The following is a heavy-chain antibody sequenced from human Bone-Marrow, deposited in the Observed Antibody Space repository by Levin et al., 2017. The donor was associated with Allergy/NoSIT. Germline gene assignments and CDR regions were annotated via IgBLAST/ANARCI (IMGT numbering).Heavy chain of an antibody. Sequence: GESLKISCKTSGYIFTDYGISWVRQAPGQGLEWIGWISAHDGKTKYGKKVQGRITLTTDTSTATGYVELRSLRSDDTAVYYCVRDWRYEDSMYVFEDWGQGTLVTVSS. V-gene: IGHV1-18*01. CDR3: VRDWRYEDSMYVFED. J-gene: IGHJ4*03. CDR1: GYIFTDYG. CDR2: ISAHDGKT. D-gene: IGHD3-22*01.